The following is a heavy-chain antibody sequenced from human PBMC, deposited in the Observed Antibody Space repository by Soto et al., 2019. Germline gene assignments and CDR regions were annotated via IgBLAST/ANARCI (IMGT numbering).Heavy chain of an antibody. CDR3: ARAWGGHVEDY. Sequence: PSEMLSLTCTVAWGSISSYYWSWIRQPPGKGLEWIGYIYYSGSTNYNPSLKSRVTISVDTSKNQFSLKLSSVTAADTAVYYCARAWGGHVEDYWGQGTLVTVSS. J-gene: IGHJ4*02. CDR1: WGSISSYY. CDR2: IYYSGST. D-gene: IGHD3-16*01. V-gene: IGHV4-59*01.